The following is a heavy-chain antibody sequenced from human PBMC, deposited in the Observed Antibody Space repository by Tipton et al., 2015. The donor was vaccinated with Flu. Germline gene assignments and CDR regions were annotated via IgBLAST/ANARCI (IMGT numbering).Heavy chain of an antibody. J-gene: IGHJ4*02. Sequence: TLSLTCTVSGASMSNGNFYWSWIRQPAGKGLEWIGRIYPTGSTNYNPSLKSRVTMSVDTSKNQFSLNLSSVTAADTAVYYCARDRGWSSGYPFFDYWGQGTLVTVSS. CDR3: ARDRGWSSGYPFFDY. CDR2: IYPTGST. V-gene: IGHV4-61*02. D-gene: IGHD3-22*01. CDR1: GASMSNGNFY.